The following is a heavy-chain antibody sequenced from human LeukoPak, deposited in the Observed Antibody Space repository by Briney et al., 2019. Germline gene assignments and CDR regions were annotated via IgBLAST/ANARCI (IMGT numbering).Heavy chain of an antibody. CDR3: ARGPGFVTDF. D-gene: IGHD2-21*01. V-gene: IGHV3-7*03. J-gene: IGHJ4*02. Sequence: GGSLRLSCAASGFTFSNYWMTWVRQAPGKGLEWVANIKGDGSEKYYVDSVKGRFTISRDNAKNSQYLQMNSLRAEDTAVYYCARGPGFVTDFWGQGTLVTVSS. CDR1: GFTFSNYW. CDR2: IKGDGSEK.